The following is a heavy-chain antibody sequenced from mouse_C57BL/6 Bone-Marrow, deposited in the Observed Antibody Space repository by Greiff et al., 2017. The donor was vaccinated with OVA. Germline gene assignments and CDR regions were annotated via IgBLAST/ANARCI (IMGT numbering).Heavy chain of an antibody. V-gene: IGHV1-7*01. CDR1: GYTFTSYW. Sequence: VLLVESGAELAKPGASVKLSCKASGYTFTSYWMHWVQQRPGQGLEWIGYINPSSGYTKYNQKFKDKATLTADKSSITAYMQLSSLTYEDSAVYYCARSLYDGSPAYWGQGTLVTVSA. CDR2: INPSSGYT. CDR3: ARSLYDGSPAY. D-gene: IGHD2-3*01. J-gene: IGHJ3*01.